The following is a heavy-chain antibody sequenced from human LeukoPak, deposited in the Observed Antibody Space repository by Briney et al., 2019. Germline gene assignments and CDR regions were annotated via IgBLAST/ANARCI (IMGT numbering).Heavy chain of an antibody. Sequence: SETLSLTCTVSGYSISSGYCWGWIRQPPGKGLEWIGSIYHSGSTYYNPSLKSRVTISVDTSKNQFSLKLSSVTAADTAVYYCARDTDAFDIWGQGTMVTVSS. J-gene: IGHJ3*02. CDR1: GYSISSGYC. CDR2: IYHSGST. CDR3: ARDTDAFDI. V-gene: IGHV4-38-2*02.